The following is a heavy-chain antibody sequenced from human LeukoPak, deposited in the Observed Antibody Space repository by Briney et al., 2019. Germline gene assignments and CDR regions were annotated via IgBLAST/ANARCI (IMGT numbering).Heavy chain of an antibody. J-gene: IGHJ4*02. CDR1: GFTFSLYA. Sequence: PGGSLRLSCAASGFTFSLYAMHWVRQAPGKGLEWVSGISWNSGSIGYADSVKGRFTISRDNAKNSLYLQMNSLRAEDTALYYCAKDMGTYGDYFFEHWGQGTLVTVSS. D-gene: IGHD4-17*01. V-gene: IGHV3-9*01. CDR3: AKDMGTYGDYFFEH. CDR2: ISWNSGSI.